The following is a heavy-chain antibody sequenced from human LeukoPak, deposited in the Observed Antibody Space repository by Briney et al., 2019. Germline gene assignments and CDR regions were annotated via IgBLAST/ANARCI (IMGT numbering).Heavy chain of an antibody. D-gene: IGHD6-13*01. V-gene: IGHV3-21*01. CDR2: ISSSSSYI. CDR3: ARGLANSRWYEAY. CDR1: GFTFSSYS. J-gene: IGHJ4*02. Sequence: GGSLRLSCAASGFTFSSYSMNWVRQAPGKGLEWVSSISSSSSYIYYADSVKGRFTISRDNAKNSLYLQMNSLRAEDTAVYYCARGLANSRWYEAYWGQGTLVTVSS.